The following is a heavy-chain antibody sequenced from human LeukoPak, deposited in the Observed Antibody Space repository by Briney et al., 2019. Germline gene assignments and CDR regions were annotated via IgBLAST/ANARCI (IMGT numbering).Heavy chain of an antibody. CDR2: ISYDGSNK. V-gene: IGHV3-30*04. Sequence: PGRSLRLSCAASGFTFSSYAMHWVRQAPGKGLEWVAVISYDGSNKYYADSVKGRFTISRDNSENTLYLQVNSLRAEDTAVYYCARDLDANIWSGDMTNWFDPWGQGTLVTVSS. D-gene: IGHD2-15*01. CDR1: GFTFSSYA. J-gene: IGHJ5*02. CDR3: ARDLDANIWSGDMTNWFDP.